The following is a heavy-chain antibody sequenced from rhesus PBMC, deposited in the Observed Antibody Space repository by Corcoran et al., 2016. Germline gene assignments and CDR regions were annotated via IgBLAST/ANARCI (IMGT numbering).Heavy chain of an antibody. CDR3: ARVCTVANNYFDY. Sequence: QVQLQESVPGLVKPSVTMSLTCAVSGGSFRCPCWCLIRQHPGQGLEWIGNIYGSSGRTEYNPSLKSRDTISRDTAENQFSLKLSSVTAADTAVYYCARVCTVANNYFDYWGQGVLVTVSS. CDR1: GGSFRCPC. V-gene: IGHV4-160*01. D-gene: IGHD4-29*01. J-gene: IGHJ4*01. CDR2: IYGSSGRT.